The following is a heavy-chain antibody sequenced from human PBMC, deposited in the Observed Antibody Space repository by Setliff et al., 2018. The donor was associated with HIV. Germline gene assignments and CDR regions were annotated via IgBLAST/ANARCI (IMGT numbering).Heavy chain of an antibody. V-gene: IGHV3-7*01. D-gene: IGHD5-18*01. CDR1: GFAVSGNY. Sequence: GGSLRLSCAASGFAVSGNYMSWVRQAPGKGLEWVANINSDGTEKNYADSVRGRFTISRDNSKNSLYLQMDSLRAEDTTVYYCARKLQPGYGMDVWGQGTTVTVSS. J-gene: IGHJ6*02. CDR3: ARKLQPGYGMDV. CDR2: INSDGTEK.